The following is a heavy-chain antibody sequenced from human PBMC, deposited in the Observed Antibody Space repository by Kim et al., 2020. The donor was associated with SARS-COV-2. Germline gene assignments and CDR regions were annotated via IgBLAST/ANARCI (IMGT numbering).Heavy chain of an antibody. Sequence: HKFQGRVTITRDTSASTAYMEMSSLRAEDTAVYYCARDGTTRNGGYYFDYWGQGALVTVSS. J-gene: IGHJ4*02. CDR3: ARDGTTRNGGYYFDY. D-gene: IGHD1-1*01. V-gene: IGHV1-3*01.